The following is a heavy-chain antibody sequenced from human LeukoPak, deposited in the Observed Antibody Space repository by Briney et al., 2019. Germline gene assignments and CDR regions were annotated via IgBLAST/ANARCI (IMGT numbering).Heavy chain of an antibody. CDR2: ISVSGGST. D-gene: IGHD3-3*01. J-gene: IGHJ4*02. CDR1: GFTFSSYA. V-gene: IGHV3-23*01. CDR3: AKDPYYDFWSGYYSGPSFDY. Sequence: PGGSLRLSCAASGFTFSSYAMSWVRQAPGKGLEWVSAISVSGGSTYYADSVKGRFTISRDNSKNTLYLQMNSLRAEDTAVYYCAKDPYYDFWSGYYSGPSFDYWGQGTLVTVSS.